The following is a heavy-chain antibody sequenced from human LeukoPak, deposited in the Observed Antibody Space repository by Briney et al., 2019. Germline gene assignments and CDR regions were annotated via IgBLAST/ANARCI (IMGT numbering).Heavy chain of an antibody. D-gene: IGHD5-18*01. CDR2: INTYNGDT. V-gene: IGHV1-18*01. CDR3: ARGSPDTGMVTRYYYFYMDV. J-gene: IGHJ6*03. Sequence: ASVTVSCKASGYTFSSYGISWVRQAPGQGLEWMGWINTYNGDTKYAQKLKGRVTMSTDTSTNTADMELRSLTSDDTAVYYCARGSPDTGMVTRYYYFYMDVWGKGTTVTVSS. CDR1: GYTFSSYG.